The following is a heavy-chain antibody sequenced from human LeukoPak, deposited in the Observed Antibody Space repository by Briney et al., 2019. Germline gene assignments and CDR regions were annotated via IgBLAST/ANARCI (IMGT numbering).Heavy chain of an antibody. D-gene: IGHD6-6*01. CDR3: ARDSSVCAFDV. Sequence: GGSLRLSCAASGFTFSPYAMNWFRQPPGKGLEWLSYINTGSTTIYYADSVKGRFTISRDNAKNSLYLQLNSLRAEDTAVYYCARDSSVCAFDVWGQGTMVTVSS. CDR2: INTGSTTI. CDR1: GFTFSPYA. V-gene: IGHV3-48*01. J-gene: IGHJ3*01.